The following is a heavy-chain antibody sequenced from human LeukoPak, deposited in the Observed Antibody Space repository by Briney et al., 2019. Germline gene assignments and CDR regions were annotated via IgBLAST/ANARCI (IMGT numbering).Heavy chain of an antibody. D-gene: IGHD2-15*01. CDR1: GFTFSSYS. CDR2: ISSSSSYI. V-gene: IGHV3-21*01. CDR3: ASAGLGYCSGGSCYVY. J-gene: IGHJ4*02. Sequence: GGSLRLSCAASGFTFSSYSMSWVRQAPGKGLEWVSSISSSSSYIYYADSVKGRFTISRDNAKNSLFLQVSSLRAEDTAVYYCASAGLGYCSGGSCYVYWGQGTLVTVSS.